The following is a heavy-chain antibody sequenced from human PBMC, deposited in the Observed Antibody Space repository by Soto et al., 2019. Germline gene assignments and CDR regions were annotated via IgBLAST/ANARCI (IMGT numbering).Heavy chain of an antibody. CDR1: GFSLSTSGVG. J-gene: IGHJ5*02. Sequence: QITLKESGPTLVKPTQTLTLTCTFSGFSLSTSGVGVGWIRQPPGKALEWLALIYWNDDKRYSTSLKSRLTITRDTSKTQVVLTMTNMDPVDTGTYYCTHSACGSDCWGWFNPWGQGTLVTVSS. CDR2: IYWNDDK. CDR3: THSACGSDCWGWFNP. V-gene: IGHV2-5*01. D-gene: IGHD2-21*02.